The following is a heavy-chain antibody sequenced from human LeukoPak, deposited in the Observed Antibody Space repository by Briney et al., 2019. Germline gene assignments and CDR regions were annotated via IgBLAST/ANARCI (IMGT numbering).Heavy chain of an antibody. V-gene: IGHV4-39*01. Sequence: SETLSLTCTVSGGSISSSSYYWGWIRHPPGKGLEWIGSIYYSGSTYYNPSLKSRVTISVDTSKNQFSLKLSSVTAADTAVYYCAKGRLYGSAYFYNEDYFDSWGQGTLVTVSS. CDR2: IYYSGST. J-gene: IGHJ4*02. D-gene: IGHD3-10*01. CDR1: GGSISSSSYY. CDR3: AKGRLYGSAYFYNEDYFDS.